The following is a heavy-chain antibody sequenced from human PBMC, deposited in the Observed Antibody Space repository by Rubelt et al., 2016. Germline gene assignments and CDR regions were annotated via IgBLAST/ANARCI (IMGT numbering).Heavy chain of an antibody. CDR3: TTVGYYYYYYMDV. CDR2: IKSKTDGGTT. V-gene: IGHV3-15*01. Sequence: VGRIKSKTDGGTTDYAAPVKGRFTISRDDSKNTLYLQMNSLKTEDTAVYYCTTVGYYYYYYMDVWGKGTTVTVSS. J-gene: IGHJ6*03.